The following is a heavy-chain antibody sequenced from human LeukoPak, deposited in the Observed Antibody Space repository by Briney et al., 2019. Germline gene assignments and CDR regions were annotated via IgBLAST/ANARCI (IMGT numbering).Heavy chain of an antibody. Sequence: GGSLRLSCAASGFTFSDYSMNWVRQAPGKGLEWVSYISTTSSSTIYCADSVKGRFTISRDNAKNSLYLQMNSLRAEDTAVYYCARDRGSSGYHFDYWGQGTLVTVSS. V-gene: IGHV3-48*01. CDR1: GFTFSDYS. CDR2: ISTTSSSTI. D-gene: IGHD3-22*01. J-gene: IGHJ4*02. CDR3: ARDRGSSGYHFDY.